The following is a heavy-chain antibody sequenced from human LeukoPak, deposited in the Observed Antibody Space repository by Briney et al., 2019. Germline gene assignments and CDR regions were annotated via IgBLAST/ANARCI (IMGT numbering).Heavy chain of an antibody. V-gene: IGHV4-59*13. CDR2: IDCSGYT. CDR3: ARGGYYGSGNDFRFDP. D-gene: IGHD3-10*01. CDR1: GGSISSYY. J-gene: IGHJ5*02. Sequence: KSSETLSLTCTVSGGSISSYYWSWIRQPPGKGLEWIGYIDCSGYTNYNPSLKSRVTISVDTSKNQFSLKLTSVTAADTAVYFCARGGYYGSGNDFRFDPWGQGTLVTVSS.